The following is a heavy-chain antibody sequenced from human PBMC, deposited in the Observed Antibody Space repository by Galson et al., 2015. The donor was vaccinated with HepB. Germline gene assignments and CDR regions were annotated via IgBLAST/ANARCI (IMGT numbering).Heavy chain of an antibody. Sequence: ETLSLTCTVSGGSISSSSYYWGWIRQPPGKGLEWIGSIYYSGSTYYNPSLKSRVTISVDTSKNQFSLKLSSVTAADTAVYYCARDRDPPGYYKGAGDYYYGMDVWGQGTTVTVSS. D-gene: IGHD3-9*01. CDR1: GGSISSSSYY. V-gene: IGHV4-39*07. CDR3: ARDRDPPGYYKGAGDYYYGMDV. CDR2: IYYSGST. J-gene: IGHJ6*02.